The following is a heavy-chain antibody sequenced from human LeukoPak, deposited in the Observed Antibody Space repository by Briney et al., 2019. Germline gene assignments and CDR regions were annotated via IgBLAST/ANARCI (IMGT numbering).Heavy chain of an antibody. CDR2: INPSGGST. D-gene: IGHD3-16*02. CDR3: ARGNDYVWGSYRYFDY. J-gene: IGHJ4*02. CDR1: GYTFTSYY. V-gene: IGHV1-46*01. Sequence: GASVKVSCKASGYTFTSYYMHWVRQAPGQGLEWMGIINPSGGSTSYAQKFRGRVTMTRDTSTSTVYMELSSLRSEDTAVYYCARGNDYVWGSYRYFDYWGQGTLVTVSS.